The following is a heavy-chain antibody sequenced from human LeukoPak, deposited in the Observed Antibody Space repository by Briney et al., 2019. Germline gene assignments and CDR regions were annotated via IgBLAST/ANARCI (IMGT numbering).Heavy chain of an antibody. CDR3: APEYSLAVAGIGDY. V-gene: IGHV3-30*04. D-gene: IGHD6-19*01. Sequence: GGSLRLSCAASGFTFSSYAMHWVRQAPGKGLEWVAVISYDGSNKYYADSVKGRFTISRDNSKNTLYLQMNSLRAEDTAVYYCAPEYSLAVAGIGDYWGQGTLVTVSS. CDR1: GFTFSSYA. J-gene: IGHJ4*02. CDR2: ISYDGSNK.